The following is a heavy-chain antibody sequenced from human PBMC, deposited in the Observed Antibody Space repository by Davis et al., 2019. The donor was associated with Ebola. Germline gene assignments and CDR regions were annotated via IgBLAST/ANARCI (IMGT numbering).Heavy chain of an antibody. CDR2: INHSGST. CDR1: GASFSGYY. J-gene: IGHJ4*02. Sequence: MPSETLSLTCAVYGASFSGYYWSWIRQPPGKGLEWIGEINHSGSTNYNPSLMSRVTISVDTSKNQFSLKLSSVTAADTAVYYCARTYDYLWGSYRYHDYWGQGTLVTVSS. CDR3: ARTYDYLWGSYRYHDY. V-gene: IGHV4-34*01. D-gene: IGHD3-16*02.